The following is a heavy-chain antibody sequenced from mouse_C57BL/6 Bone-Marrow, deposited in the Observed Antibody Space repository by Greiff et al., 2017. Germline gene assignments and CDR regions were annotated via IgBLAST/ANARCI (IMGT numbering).Heavy chain of an antibody. J-gene: IGHJ3*01. V-gene: IGHV5-4*03. D-gene: IGHD2-3*01. CDR3: ARVGDGYWY. CDR2: ISDGGSYT. CDR1: GFTFSSYA. Sequence: EVMLVESGGGLVKPGGSLKLSCAASGFTFSSYAMSWVRQTPEKRLEWVATISDGGSYTYYPDNVKGRFTISRDNAKNNLYLQMSHLKSEDTAMYYCARVGDGYWYWGQGTLVTVSA.